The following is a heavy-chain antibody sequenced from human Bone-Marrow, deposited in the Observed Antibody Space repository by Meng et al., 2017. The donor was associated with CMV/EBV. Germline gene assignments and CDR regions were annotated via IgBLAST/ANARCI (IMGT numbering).Heavy chain of an antibody. CDR3: AKVLSFGAVARWYCDY. V-gene: IGHV3-23*01. Sequence: GESLKISRAASGFTFSSYAMSWVRQAPGKGLEWVSAISGSGGSTYYADSVKGRFTISRDNSKNTLYLQMNSLRAEDTAVYYCAKVLSFGAVARWYCDYWGQGKLVTVSS. CDR2: ISGSGGST. CDR1: GFTFSSYA. J-gene: IGHJ4*02. D-gene: IGHD3-3*01.